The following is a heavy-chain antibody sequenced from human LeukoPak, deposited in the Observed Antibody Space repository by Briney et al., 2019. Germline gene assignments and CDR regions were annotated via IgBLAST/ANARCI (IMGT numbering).Heavy chain of an antibody. D-gene: IGHD4-17*01. CDR2: IYYSGST. CDR3: ASPLGYGDPGGDAFDI. V-gene: IGHV4-39*01. CDR1: GGSISSSSYY. Sequence: SETLSLTCTVSGGSISSSSYYWGWIRHPPGKGLEWIGSIYYSGSTYYNPSLKSRVTISVDTSKNQFSLKLSSVTAADTAMYYCASPLGYGDPGGDAFDIWGQGTMVTVSS. J-gene: IGHJ3*02.